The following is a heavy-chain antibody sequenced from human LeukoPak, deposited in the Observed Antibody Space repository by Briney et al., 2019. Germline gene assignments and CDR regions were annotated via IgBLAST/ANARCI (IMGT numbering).Heavy chain of an antibody. J-gene: IGHJ4*02. CDR3: ARATYYYDSSGYRDFYFDD. CDR2: FYSDGST. Sequence: GGSLRLSCAASGFTVSSNYMSWVRQAPGKGLEWVSAFYSDGSTYYADSVKGRFTLSRDNSKNTLYLQMNSLRAEDTAVYYCARATYYYDSSGYRDFYFDDWGQGTLVTVSS. CDR1: GFTVSSNY. V-gene: IGHV3-53*01. D-gene: IGHD3-22*01.